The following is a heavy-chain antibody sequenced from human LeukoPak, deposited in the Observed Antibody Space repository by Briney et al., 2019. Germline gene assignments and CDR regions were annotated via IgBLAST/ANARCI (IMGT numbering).Heavy chain of an antibody. CDR2: IWYDGSNR. J-gene: IGHJ4*02. CDR1: GFTFSSYG. V-gene: IGHV3-33*06. D-gene: IGHD3-22*01. Sequence: PGGSLRLSCAASGFTFSSYGMHLVRQAPGKGLEWVVVIWYDGSNRYYADSVKGRFTISRDNSKNTLYLQMNSLRAEDTAVYYCAKDLYYDSSGTIDYWGQGTLVTVSS. CDR3: AKDLYYDSSGTIDY.